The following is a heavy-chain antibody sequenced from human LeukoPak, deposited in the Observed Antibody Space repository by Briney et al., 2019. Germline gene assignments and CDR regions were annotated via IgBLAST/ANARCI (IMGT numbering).Heavy chain of an antibody. CDR2: IVPIFGTA. Sequence: SVKVSCKASGGTFSSYAISWVRQAPGQGLEWMGGIVPIFGTANYAQKFQGRVTITTDESTSTAYMELSSLRSEDTAVYYCARGPYCSGGSCYRAWYFDYWGQGTLVTVSS. CDR1: GGTFSSYA. D-gene: IGHD2-15*01. V-gene: IGHV1-69*05. J-gene: IGHJ4*02. CDR3: ARGPYCSGGSCYRAWYFDY.